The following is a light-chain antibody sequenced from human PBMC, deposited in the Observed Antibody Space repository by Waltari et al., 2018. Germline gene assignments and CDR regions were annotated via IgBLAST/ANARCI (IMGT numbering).Light chain of an antibody. V-gene: IGKV2-28*01. CDR2: LGY. J-gene: IGKJ4*01. CDR1: QSLQNHIGDNY. Sequence: DIVMTQSPRSLPVTPGEPASISCRSSQSLQNHIGDNYLDWYLQKPGQSQQLLIYLGYNRASGVPDRFSGSGSGTDFTLKISRVEAEDVGVYYCMQVLQPPLTLGGGTNVEIK. CDR3: MQVLQPPLT.